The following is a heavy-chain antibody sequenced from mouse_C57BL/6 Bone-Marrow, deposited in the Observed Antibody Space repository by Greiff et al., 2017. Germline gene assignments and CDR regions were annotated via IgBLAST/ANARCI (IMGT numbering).Heavy chain of an antibody. Sequence: QVQLQQPGAELVKPGASVKLSCKASGYTFTSYWMQWVKQRPGQGLEWIGEIDPSDSYTNYNQKVKGKATLTVDTSASTAYMQLSSLTSEDSAVYYCARERLSVYYFDYWGQGTTLTVSS. CDR3: ARERLSVYYFDY. V-gene: IGHV1-50*01. J-gene: IGHJ2*01. CDR1: GYTFTSYW. CDR2: IDPSDSYT.